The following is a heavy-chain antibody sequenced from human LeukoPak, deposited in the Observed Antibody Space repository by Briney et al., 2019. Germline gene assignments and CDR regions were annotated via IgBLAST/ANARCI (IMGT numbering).Heavy chain of an antibody. CDR3: AKEAVAAAGPFDY. CDR1: GFTFSSYA. CDR2: ISGIGGSI. Sequence: PGGSLRLSCAASGFTFSSYAMCWVRQAPGKGLEWVSSISGIGGSIYYEDSVKGRFTISRDNSKSTLYLQMNSLRAEDTAIYYCAKEAVAAAGPFDYWGQGTLVTVSS. J-gene: IGHJ4*02. D-gene: IGHD6-13*01. V-gene: IGHV3-23*01.